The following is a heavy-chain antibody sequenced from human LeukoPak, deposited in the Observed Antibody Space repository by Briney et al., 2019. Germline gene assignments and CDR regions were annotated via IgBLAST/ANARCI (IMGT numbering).Heavy chain of an antibody. D-gene: IGHD1-26*01. Sequence: PSETLSLTCAVYGGSFSGYYWSWIRQPPGKGLEWIGEINHSGSTNYNPSLKSRATISVDTSKNQFSLKLSSVTAADTAVYYCAREVIVGATGARQSVDYWGQGTLVTVSS. CDR3: AREVIVGATGARQSVDY. CDR2: INHSGST. J-gene: IGHJ4*02. V-gene: IGHV4-34*01. CDR1: GGSFSGYY.